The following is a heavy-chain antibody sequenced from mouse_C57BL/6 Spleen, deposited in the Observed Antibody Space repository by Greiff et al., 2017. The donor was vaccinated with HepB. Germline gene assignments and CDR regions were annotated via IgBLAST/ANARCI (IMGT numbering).Heavy chain of an antibody. V-gene: IGHV1-22*01. CDR3: ARGAYGNGY. D-gene: IGHD2-1*01. CDR1: GYTFTDYN. Sequence: VQLQQSGPELVKPGASVKMSCKASGYTFTDYNMHWVKQSHGKSLEWIGYINPNNGDTSYNQKFKGKATLTVNKSSSTAYMELSSLTSEDSAVYYCARGAYGNGYWGQGTTLTVSS. CDR2: INPNNGDT. J-gene: IGHJ2*01.